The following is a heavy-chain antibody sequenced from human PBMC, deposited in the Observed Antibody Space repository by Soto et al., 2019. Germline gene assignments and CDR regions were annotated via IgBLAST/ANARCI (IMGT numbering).Heavy chain of an antibody. Sequence: ASVKVSCKASGGTFSSYAISWVRQAPGQGLEWMGGIIPILGIANYAQKFQGRVTITAAKSTSTAYMELSSLRSEDTAVYYCARSITMVRGVISTSYNWFDPWGQGTLVTVSS. CDR2: IIPILGIA. D-gene: IGHD3-10*01. J-gene: IGHJ5*02. V-gene: IGHV1-69*10. CDR1: GGTFSSYA. CDR3: ARSITMVRGVISTSYNWFDP.